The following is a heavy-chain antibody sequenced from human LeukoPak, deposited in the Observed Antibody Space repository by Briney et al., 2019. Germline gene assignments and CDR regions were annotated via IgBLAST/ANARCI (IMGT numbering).Heavy chain of an antibody. CDR3: ARDLDADYGGNVRWYFDL. J-gene: IGHJ2*01. CDR2: ISSSSTYI. CDR1: GFTFIAYS. D-gene: IGHD4-23*01. Sequence: GGSLRLSCAASGFTFIAYSMNWVRQAPGKGLEWVSSISSSSTYIYYADSVKGRFTISRDNAKNSLYLQMNSLRAEDTAVYYCARDLDADYGGNVRWYFDLWGRGTLVTVSS. V-gene: IGHV3-21*01.